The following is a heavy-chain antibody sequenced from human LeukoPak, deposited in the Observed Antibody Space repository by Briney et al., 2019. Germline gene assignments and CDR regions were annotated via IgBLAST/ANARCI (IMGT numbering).Heavy chain of an antibody. D-gene: IGHD3-22*01. CDR3: ARVRGPYYYDSSGYLGWFDP. CDR1: GYTFTSYY. CDR2: INPSGGST. V-gene: IGHV1-46*01. Sequence: GASVKVSCKASGYTFTSYYMHWVRQAPGQGLEWMGIINPSGGSTSYAQKFQGRVTMTRDTSTSTVYMELSSLRSEDTAVYYCARVRGPYYYDSSGYLGWFDPWGQGTLDTVSS. J-gene: IGHJ5*02.